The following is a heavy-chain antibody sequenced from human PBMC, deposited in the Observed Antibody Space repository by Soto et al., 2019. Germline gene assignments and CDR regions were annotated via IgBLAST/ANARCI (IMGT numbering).Heavy chain of an antibody. D-gene: IGHD6-6*01. J-gene: IGHJ5*02. CDR2: INPNSGGT. CDR3: ARVRSSSSPWFDP. V-gene: IGHV1-2*04. Sequence: AASVKVSCKASGYTFTGYYMHWVRQAPGQGLEWMGWINPNSGGTNYAQKFQGWVTMTRDTSISTAYMELSRLRSDDTAVYYCARVRSSSSPWFDPWGQGTLVTVSS. CDR1: GYTFTGYY.